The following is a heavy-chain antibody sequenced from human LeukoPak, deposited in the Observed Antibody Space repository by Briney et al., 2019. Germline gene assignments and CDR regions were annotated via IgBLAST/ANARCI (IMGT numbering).Heavy chain of an antibody. V-gene: IGHV3-49*03. D-gene: IGHD1-1*01. J-gene: IGHJ4*02. CDR2: IRSKAYGETA. Sequence: GGSLRLSCTASGFTFGDYAMSWIRQAPGKGLEWVGFIRSKAYGETADYAASVKGRFTISRDDSKAIAYVQMNSLKTEDTAVYHCTRDRGAYNLYDYWGQGTPVTVSS. CDR1: GFTFGDYA. CDR3: TRDRGAYNLYDY.